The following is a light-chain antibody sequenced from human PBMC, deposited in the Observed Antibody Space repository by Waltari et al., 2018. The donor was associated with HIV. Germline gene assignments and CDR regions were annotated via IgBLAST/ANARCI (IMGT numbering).Light chain of an antibody. V-gene: IGLV2-8*01. CDR3: SSYAGSNKLV. Sequence: QSALTQPPSASGSPGQSVTLSCTGISSDVGGYNSVPWYQQHPGRAPRVMIYEVSKRPSGVPDRFSGSKSGNTASLTVSGLQAEDEADYYCSSYAGSNKLVFGGGTKLTVL. J-gene: IGLJ2*01. CDR1: SSDVGGYNS. CDR2: EVS.